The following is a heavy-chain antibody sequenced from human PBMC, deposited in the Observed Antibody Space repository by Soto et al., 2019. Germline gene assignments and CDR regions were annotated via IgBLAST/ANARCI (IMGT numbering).Heavy chain of an antibody. Sequence: GGSLRLSCAASGFTFSSYGMHWVRQAPGKGLEWVAVISYDGSNKYYADSVKGRFTISRDNSKNTLYLQMNSLRAEDTAVYYCAKTKGWLQPIDYWGQGTLVTVSS. J-gene: IGHJ4*02. CDR2: ISYDGSNK. CDR1: GFTFSSYG. CDR3: AKTKGWLQPIDY. V-gene: IGHV3-30*18. D-gene: IGHD5-18*01.